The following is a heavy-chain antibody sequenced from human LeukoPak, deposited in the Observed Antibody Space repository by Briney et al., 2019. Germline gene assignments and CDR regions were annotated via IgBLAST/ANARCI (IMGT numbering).Heavy chain of an antibody. Sequence: SVKVSCKASGGTFNTYAISWVRQAPGQGLEWMGGIIPIFDTTHYAHNFQGRVTITPEKSTTTAYMELSSLRSEDTAVYYCARGIWEVRQGVAPLDPFDPWGQGTLVTVSS. CDR2: IIPIFDTT. D-gene: IGHD2-15*01. V-gene: IGHV1-69*06. J-gene: IGHJ5*02. CDR3: ARGIWEVRQGVAPLDPFDP. CDR1: GGTFNTYA.